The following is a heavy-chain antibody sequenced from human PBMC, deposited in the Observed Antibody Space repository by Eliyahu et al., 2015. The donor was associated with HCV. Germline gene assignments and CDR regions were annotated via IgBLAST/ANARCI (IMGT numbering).Heavy chain of an antibody. CDR3: AKSFGSGSYAKNHFDS. CDR2: LSGDGGST. CDR1: GFAFSDCT. D-gene: IGHD3-10*01. V-gene: IGHV3-23*04. J-gene: IGHJ4*02. Sequence: EVRLVESGGTLVQPGGSLRLSCEAXGFAFSDCTMSWVRQAPGKGLEWVSALSGDGGSTYQADFVKGRFIISRDNSKSTLYLQMNSLTAEDTAVYFCAKSFGSGSYAKNHFDSWGPGTLVTVSS.